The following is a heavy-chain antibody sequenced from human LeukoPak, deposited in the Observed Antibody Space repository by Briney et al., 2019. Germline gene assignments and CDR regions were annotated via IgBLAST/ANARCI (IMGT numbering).Heavy chain of an antibody. D-gene: IGHD1-26*01. V-gene: IGHV3-7*01. Sequence: GGSLRLSCAASGFTFSSYWMSWVRQAPGKGLEWVANIKQDGSEKYYVDSVKGRFTISRDNAKNSLYLQMNSLRAEDTAVYYCARIKYSGSYYRYYYYYMDVWGKGTTVTVSS. CDR1: GFTFSSYW. J-gene: IGHJ6*03. CDR2: IKQDGSEK. CDR3: ARIKYSGSYYRYYYYYMDV.